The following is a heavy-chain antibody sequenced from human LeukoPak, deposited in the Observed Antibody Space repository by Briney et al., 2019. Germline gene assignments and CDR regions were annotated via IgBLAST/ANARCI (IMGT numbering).Heavy chain of an antibody. CDR3: AGYSSSWYDY. J-gene: IGHJ4*02. CDR2: IYYSGST. Sequence: SETLSLTCTVSGGSISSSSYYWGWIRQPPGKGLEWIGSIYYSGSTYYNPSPKSRVTISVDTSKNQFSLKLSSVTAADTAVYYCAGYSSSWYDYWGQGTLVTVSS. V-gene: IGHV4-39*01. CDR1: GGSISSSSYY. D-gene: IGHD6-13*01.